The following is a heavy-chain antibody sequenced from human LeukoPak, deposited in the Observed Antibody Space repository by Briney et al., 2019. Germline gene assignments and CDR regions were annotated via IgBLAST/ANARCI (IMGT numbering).Heavy chain of an antibody. Sequence: GASVTVSYKASGYYFTDYYMHWVRQAPGQGLEWMGWINPNSGATNYAQKFQGRVTMTRDTSISTAYMELSRLTSDDTAVYYCASPLLQLDDLPYYMDVWGTGTTVSVSS. CDR3: ASPLLQLDDLPYYMDV. CDR1: GYYFTDYY. J-gene: IGHJ6*03. D-gene: IGHD6-6*01. V-gene: IGHV1-2*02. CDR2: INPNSGAT.